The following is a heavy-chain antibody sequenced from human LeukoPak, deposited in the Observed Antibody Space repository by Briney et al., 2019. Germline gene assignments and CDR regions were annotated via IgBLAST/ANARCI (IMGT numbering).Heavy chain of an antibody. V-gene: IGHV4-30-2*01. D-gene: IGHD6-13*01. CDR1: GGSISSGGYS. J-gene: IGHJ3*02. Sequence: SETLSLTCAVSGGSISSGGYSWSWIRQPPGKGLEWIGYIYHSGSTYYNPSLKSRVTISVDRSKNQFSLKLSSVTAADTAVYYCASGIAAAGDGAFDIWGQGTMVTVSS. CDR2: IYHSGST. CDR3: ASGIAAAGDGAFDI.